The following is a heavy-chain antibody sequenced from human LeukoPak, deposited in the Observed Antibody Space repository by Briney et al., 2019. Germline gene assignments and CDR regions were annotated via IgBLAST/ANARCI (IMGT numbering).Heavy chain of an antibody. Sequence: TXSXTXXVXGGSFXXYYWSWIRQPPGKGLEWIGEINHSGSTNYNPSLKSRVTISVDTSKNQFSLKLSSVTAADTAVYYCARLNNCSGGSCYSGIDYWGQGTLVTVSS. CDR3: ARLNNCSGGSCYSGIDY. J-gene: IGHJ4*02. D-gene: IGHD2-15*01. V-gene: IGHV4-34*01. CDR1: GGSFXXYY. CDR2: INHSGST.